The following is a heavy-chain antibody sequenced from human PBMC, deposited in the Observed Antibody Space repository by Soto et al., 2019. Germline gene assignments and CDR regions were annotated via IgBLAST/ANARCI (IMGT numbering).Heavy chain of an antibody. CDR2: TYHSGNP. J-gene: IGHJ6*02. D-gene: IGHD3-10*01. CDR1: GDTISTGGYT. CDR3: ARLIENTDEMAVVRAWGYYYFGLDV. V-gene: IGHV4-30-2*01. Sequence: PSENLSLTCDVSGDTISTGGYTWAWIRQPPGKALEWIGHTYHSGNPYYNPSLKSRVIISVDRSKNQFSLRLNSVTAADTAVYYCARLIENTDEMAVVRAWGYYYFGLDVWGQGTTVT.